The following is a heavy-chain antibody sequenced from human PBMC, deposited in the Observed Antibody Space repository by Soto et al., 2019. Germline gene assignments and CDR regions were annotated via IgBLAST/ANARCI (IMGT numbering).Heavy chain of an antibody. Sequence: EVQLLESGGGLVQPGGSLRLSCAVSGFTFRSYAMSWVRQAPGKGPEWVSVISAGGSNTYYAESVKGRFTISRDNSKNTLYLQMNSRRDEDTAVYYCAKKGPPRDAFDIWGQGTMVTVS. CDR2: ISAGGSNT. CDR3: AKKGPPRDAFDI. V-gene: IGHV3-23*01. CDR1: GFTFRSYA. J-gene: IGHJ3*02.